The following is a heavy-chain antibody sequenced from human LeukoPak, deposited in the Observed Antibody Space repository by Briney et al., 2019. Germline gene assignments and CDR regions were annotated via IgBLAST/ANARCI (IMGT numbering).Heavy chain of an antibody. J-gene: IGHJ5*02. CDR3: ARPRGAAAGTFGFDP. V-gene: IGHV3-30*04. D-gene: IGHD6-13*01. Sequence: GGSLRLSCAASGFMFGSHALHWVRQAPGKGLEWVAVISYDGKNEKYADSVKGRFTISRDNSKNTLYLQMNSLRAEDTAVYYCARPRGAAAGTFGFDPWGQGTLVTVSS. CDR2: ISYDGKNE. CDR1: GFMFGSHA.